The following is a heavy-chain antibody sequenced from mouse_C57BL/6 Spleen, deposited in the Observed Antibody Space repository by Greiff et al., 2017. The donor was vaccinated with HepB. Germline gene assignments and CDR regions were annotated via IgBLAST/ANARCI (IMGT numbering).Heavy chain of an antibody. J-gene: IGHJ4*01. CDR1: GYSFTDYN. CDR3: ARRDPYAMDY. D-gene: IGHD3-3*01. Sequence: EVKLVESGPALVKPGASVKISCKASGYSFTDYNMNWVKQSNGKSLEWIGVITPNYGTTSYNQKFKGKATLTVDHSSSTAYLQRNSLTSEDSAGYDGARRDPYAMDYGGQGTAVTVSS. V-gene: IGHV1-39*01. CDR2: ITPNYGTT.